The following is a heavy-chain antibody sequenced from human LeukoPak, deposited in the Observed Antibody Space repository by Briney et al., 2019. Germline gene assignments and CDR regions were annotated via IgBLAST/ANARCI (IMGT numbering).Heavy chain of an antibody. J-gene: IGHJ5*02. CDR3: AKGVTMIVAANDLNWFDP. D-gene: IGHD3-22*01. V-gene: IGHV3-30*18. Sequence: GESLMISCAASGFTFSSYGMHWVRQAPGKGLEWVAVISYDGSNKYYADSVKGRFTISRDNSKNTLHLQMNSLRAEDTAVYYCAKGVTMIVAANDLNWFDPWGQGTLVTVSS. CDR2: ISYDGSNK. CDR1: GFTFSSYG.